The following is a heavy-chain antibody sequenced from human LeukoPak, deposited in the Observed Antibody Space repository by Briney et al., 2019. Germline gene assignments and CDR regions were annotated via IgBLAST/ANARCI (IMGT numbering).Heavy chain of an antibody. V-gene: IGHV4-31*03. Sequence: PSETLSLTCTVSGGSISSGDYYWSWIRQHPGKGLEWIGYIYYSGSTYYNPSLKSRVTISVGTSKNQFSLKLSSVTAADTAVYYCARDSPYYYDSSGYYSYYFDYWGQGTLVTVSS. CDR3: ARDSPYYYDSSGYYSYYFDY. D-gene: IGHD3-22*01. J-gene: IGHJ4*02. CDR2: IYYSGST. CDR1: GGSISSGDYY.